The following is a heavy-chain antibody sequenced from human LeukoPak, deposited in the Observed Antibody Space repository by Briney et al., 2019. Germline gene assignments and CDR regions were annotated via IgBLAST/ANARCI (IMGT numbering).Heavy chain of an antibody. CDR1: GFTFSSYW. J-gene: IGHJ5*02. CDR2: IKEDGSEK. V-gene: IGHV3-7*01. D-gene: IGHD6-13*01. Sequence: GGSLRLSCAASGFTFSSYWMTWVRQAPGKGLEWVANIKEDGSEKYYVDSVKDRFTISRDNAKKSLYLQMNSLRAEDTAVYYCARVGSSWYVVDPWGQGTLVTVSS. CDR3: ARVGSSWYVVDP.